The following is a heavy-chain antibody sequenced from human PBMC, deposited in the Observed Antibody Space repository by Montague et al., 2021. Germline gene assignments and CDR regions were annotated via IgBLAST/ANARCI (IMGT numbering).Heavy chain of an antibody. J-gene: IGHJ5*02. D-gene: IGHD2-15*01. CDR1: GGSISSASYY. CDR2: IYYNGTT. V-gene: IGHV4-39*01. Sequence: SETLSLTCTVSGGSISSASYYWGWIRQPPGKGPEFIGVIYYNGTTYHNPSLESRVTVSMDTSKNQFSLKLSSVTAADTAVYYCARSLYCRGGSCYSGFDPWGQGTLVTASS. CDR3: ARSLYCRGGSCYSGFDP.